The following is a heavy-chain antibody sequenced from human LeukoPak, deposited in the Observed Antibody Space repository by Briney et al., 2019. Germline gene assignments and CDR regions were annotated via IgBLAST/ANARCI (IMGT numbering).Heavy chain of an antibody. CDR1: GFTFSKYA. D-gene: IGHD1-26*01. CDR2: ISGNGGST. J-gene: IGHJ4*02. CDR3: AKTLSGPTDFFDY. V-gene: IGHV3-23*01. Sequence: PGGSLRLSCAASGFTFSKYAMSWVRQSPGKGLEWVSVISGNGGSTYNADSVKGRFSISRDNSKNTLSLQMNSLRAEDTAVYYCAKTLSGPTDFFDYWGQGTLVTVSS.